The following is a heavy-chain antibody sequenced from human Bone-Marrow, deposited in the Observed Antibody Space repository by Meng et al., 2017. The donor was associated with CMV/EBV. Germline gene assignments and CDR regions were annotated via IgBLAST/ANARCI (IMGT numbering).Heavy chain of an antibody. V-gene: IGHV3-9*01. J-gene: IGHJ6*02. CDR3: ARDKWGPYYYYYYGMDV. CDR1: GFTFDDYA. CDR2: ISWNSGSI. D-gene: IGHD2-8*01. Sequence: SLKISCAASGFTFDDYAMHWVRQAPGKGLEWVSGISWNSGSIGYADSVKGRFTISRDNAKNSLYLQMNSLRAEDTAVYYCARDKWGPYYYYYYGMDVWGQGTTVTVSS.